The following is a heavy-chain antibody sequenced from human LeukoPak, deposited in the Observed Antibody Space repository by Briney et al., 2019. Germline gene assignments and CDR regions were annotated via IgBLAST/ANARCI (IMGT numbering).Heavy chain of an antibody. D-gene: IGHD1-7*01. J-gene: IGHJ4*02. V-gene: IGHV4-59*01. Sequence: PSETLSLTCTVSGGSISSYYWSWIRQPPGKGLEWIGYIYYSGSTNYNPSLKSRVTISVDTSKNQSSLKLSSVTAADTAVYYCARGGTAFFDYWGQGTLVTVSS. CDR1: GGSISSYY. CDR2: IYYSGST. CDR3: ARGGTAFFDY.